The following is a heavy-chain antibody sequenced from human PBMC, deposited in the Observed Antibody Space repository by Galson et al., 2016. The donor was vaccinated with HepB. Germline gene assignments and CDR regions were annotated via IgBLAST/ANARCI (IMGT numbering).Heavy chain of an antibody. Sequence: SLRLSCAASGFTFSSYAMSWVRQAPGKGLEWVSAISGSGGSTYYADSVKGRFTISRDNSKNTLYLQMNSLRAEDTAVYYCAKAADYYDSSGYYYLNWFVPWGQGTLVTVSS. V-gene: IGHV3-23*01. CDR3: AKAADYYDSSGYYYLNWFVP. D-gene: IGHD3-22*01. J-gene: IGHJ5*02. CDR1: GFTFSSYA. CDR2: ISGSGGST.